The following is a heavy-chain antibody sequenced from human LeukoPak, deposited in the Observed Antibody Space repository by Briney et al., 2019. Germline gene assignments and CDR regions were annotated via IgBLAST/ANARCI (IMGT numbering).Heavy chain of an antibody. J-gene: IGHJ4*02. V-gene: IGHV4-31*03. CDR3: ARTPGGDYVWGSYRYPDYYFDY. CDR2: IYYSGST. Sequence: SETLSLTCTVSGGSISSGGYYWSWIRQHPGKGLEWIVYIYYSGSTYYNPSLKSRVTISVDTSKNQFSLKLSSVTAADTAVYYCARTPGGDYVWGSYRYPDYYFDYWGQGTLVTVSS. CDR1: GGSISSGGYY. D-gene: IGHD3-16*02.